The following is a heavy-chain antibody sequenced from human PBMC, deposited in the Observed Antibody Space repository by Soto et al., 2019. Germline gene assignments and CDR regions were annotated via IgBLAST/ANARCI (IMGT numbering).Heavy chain of an antibody. CDR3: AKTGPGSGWLDY. J-gene: IGHJ4*02. CDR2: ISWNSGSI. Sequence: EVQLVESGGGLVQPGRSLRLSCAASGFTFDDYAMHWVRQAPGKGLEWVSGISWNSGSIGYADSVKGRFTISRDNAKNSLYLQMNSLRAEDTAVYYCAKTGPGSGWLDYWGQGTLVTVSS. V-gene: IGHV3-9*01. D-gene: IGHD6-19*01. CDR1: GFTFDDYA.